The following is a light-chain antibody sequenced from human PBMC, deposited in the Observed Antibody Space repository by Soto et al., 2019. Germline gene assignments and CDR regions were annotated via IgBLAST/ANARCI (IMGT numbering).Light chain of an antibody. CDR2: EVS. V-gene: IGLV2-8*01. J-gene: IGLJ1*01. CDR1: SSDVGGYNY. CDR3: SSYAGSNTDYV. Sequence: ALTQPPSASGSPGQSVTISCTGTSSDVGGYNYVSWYQQHPGKVPKLMIYEVSKRPSGVPDRFSGSKSGNTASLTVSGLQAEDEADYYCSSYAGSNTDYVFGTGTKVTVL.